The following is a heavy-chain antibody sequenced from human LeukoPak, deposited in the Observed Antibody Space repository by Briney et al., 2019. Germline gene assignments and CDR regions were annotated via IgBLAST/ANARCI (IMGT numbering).Heavy chain of an antibody. D-gene: IGHD3-16*01. CDR3: ARDWGHRNWFDP. V-gene: IGHV3-30*14. J-gene: IGHJ5*02. CDR1: GFTFSSHA. CDR2: ISYDGSTK. Sequence: GGSLRLSCAASGFTFSSHALHWVRQAPGKGLEWVAVISYDGSTKYYADSVKGRFTISRDNSKNTLYLQMNSLRAEDTAVYYCARDWGHRNWFDPWGQGTLVTVSS.